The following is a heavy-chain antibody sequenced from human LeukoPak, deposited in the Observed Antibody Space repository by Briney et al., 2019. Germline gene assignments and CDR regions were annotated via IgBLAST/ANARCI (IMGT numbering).Heavy chain of an antibody. CDR3: ANTPSSFQYYDFWSGFNY. J-gene: IGHJ4*02. CDR2: ISSSGSTK. Sequence: KPGGSLRLSCTASGFTFSDYYMSWIRQAPGKGLEWVSYISSSGSTKYYADSVKGRFTISRDNSKNTLYLQMNSLRAEDTAVYYCANTPSSFQYYDFWSGFNYWGQGTLVTVSS. D-gene: IGHD3-3*01. V-gene: IGHV3-11*01. CDR1: GFTFSDYY.